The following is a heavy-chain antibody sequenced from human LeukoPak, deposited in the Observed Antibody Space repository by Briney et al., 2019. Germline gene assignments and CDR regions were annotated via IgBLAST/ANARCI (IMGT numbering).Heavy chain of an antibody. V-gene: IGHV3-48*02. Sequence: PAGGSLRLSCAASGFTFSSYNMNWVRQAPGRGLEWVSYISTSSNTMYYADSVKGRFTISRDNAKNSLYLQMNGLRDEDTALYYCAREPLDYWGQGALVTVSS. CDR1: GFTFSSYN. CDR2: ISTSSNTM. CDR3: AREPLDY. J-gene: IGHJ4*02.